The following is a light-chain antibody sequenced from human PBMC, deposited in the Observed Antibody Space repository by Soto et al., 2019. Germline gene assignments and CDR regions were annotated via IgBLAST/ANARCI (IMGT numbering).Light chain of an antibody. J-gene: IGKJ3*01. CDR3: QQSSTATFT. V-gene: IGKV1-39*01. CDR1: QNINTY. CDR2: AAS. Sequence: DIQMTQSPSSLSASVGDRVTITCRASQNINTYLNWYQQKPGKAPKLLIFAASSLQSVVPSRFSGSGSRTDFTLTISSLQPEDFATYYCQQSSTATFTFGPGTKVDIK.